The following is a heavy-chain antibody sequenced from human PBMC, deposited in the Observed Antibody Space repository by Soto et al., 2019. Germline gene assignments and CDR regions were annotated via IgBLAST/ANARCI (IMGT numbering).Heavy chain of an antibody. CDR2: IFPGDSDT. CDR1: VYIFANDW. J-gene: IGHJ4*02. CDR3: AKRVAAHPYFDV. V-gene: IGHV5-51*01. Sequence: GESLKISCKGSVYIFANDWIAWVRQMPGEGLEWMGIIFPGDSDTRYSPSFQGQVTISADKSISTAYLQWNSLQASDTAIYYCAKRVAAHPYFDVWGQGTLVTVSS. D-gene: IGHD6-25*01.